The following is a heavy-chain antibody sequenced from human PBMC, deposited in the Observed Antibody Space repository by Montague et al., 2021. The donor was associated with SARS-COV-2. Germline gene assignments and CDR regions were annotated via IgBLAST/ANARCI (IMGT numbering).Heavy chain of an antibody. CDR3: ARIRDYDILTGSYSGFDY. Sequence: PALVKPTQTLTLTRTFSGFSLSTSGMCVSWIRQPPGKALEWLALIDWDDDKYYSTSLKTRLTISKDTSKNQVVLTMTNMDPVDTATYYCARIRDYDILTGSYSGFDYWGQGTQVTVSS. D-gene: IGHD3-9*01. CDR1: GFSLSTSGMC. CDR2: IDWDDDK. J-gene: IGHJ4*02. V-gene: IGHV2-70*01.